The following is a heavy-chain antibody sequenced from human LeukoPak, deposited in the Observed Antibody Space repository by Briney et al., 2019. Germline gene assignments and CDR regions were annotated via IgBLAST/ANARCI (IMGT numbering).Heavy chain of an antibody. D-gene: IGHD4-11*01. CDR2: IWSDGTNH. Sequence: GRSLRLSCAAAGFTFSHYGMHWVRQAPGKGLEGVAVIWSDGTNHYYGDSVKGRFTISRDDSGNTVYLQMNSLRPEDTGVYYCARDAQRGFDYSNSLEYWGQGTPVTVST. V-gene: IGHV3-33*01. J-gene: IGHJ4*02. CDR3: ARDAQRGFDYSNSLEY. CDR1: GFTFSHYG.